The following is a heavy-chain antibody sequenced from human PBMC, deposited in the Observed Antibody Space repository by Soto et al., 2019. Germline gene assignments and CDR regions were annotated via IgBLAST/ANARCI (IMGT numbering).Heavy chain of an antibody. J-gene: IGHJ6*03. CDR1: GFTFSSYW. V-gene: IGHV3-74*01. CDR2: INSDGSST. Sequence: GGSLRLSCAASGFTFSSYWMHWVRQAPGKGLVWVSRINSDGSSTSYADSVKGRFTISRDNAKNTLYLQMNSLRAEDTAVYYCARDGQRGQLVRPYYYYYMDVWGKGTTVTVSS. CDR3: ARDGQRGQLVRPYYYYYMDV. D-gene: IGHD6-6*01.